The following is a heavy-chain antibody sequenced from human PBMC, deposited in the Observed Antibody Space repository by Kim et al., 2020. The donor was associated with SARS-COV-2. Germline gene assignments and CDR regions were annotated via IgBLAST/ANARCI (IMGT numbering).Heavy chain of an antibody. V-gene: IGHV1-2*06. D-gene: IGHD3-9*01. CDR2: INPHSGDT. J-gene: IGHJ4*01. CDR3: ARGRYFDLFLEVGHYFDY. CDR1: GYNFTGYY. Sequence: ASVKVSCKPSGYNFTGYYIHWVRQAPGQGLEWVGRINPHSGDTDYAQKFQGRVTVTRDTSISAAYMELNRLRSDDTAVYFCARGRYFDLFLEVGHYFDYW.